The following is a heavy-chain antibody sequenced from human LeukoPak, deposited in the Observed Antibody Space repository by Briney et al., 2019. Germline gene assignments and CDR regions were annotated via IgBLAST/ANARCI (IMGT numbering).Heavy chain of an antibody. V-gene: IGHV3-20*04. CDR1: GFTFDDYG. J-gene: IGHJ4*02. D-gene: IGHD3-22*01. CDR2: INWNGGST. Sequence: GGSLRLSCAASGFTFDDYGMSWVRQAPGKGLEWVSGINWNGGSTGYADSVKGRFTISRDNAKNSLYLQMNSLRAEDTALYYCARATYYYDSSGYYPFDYWGQGTQVTVSS. CDR3: ARATYYYDSSGYYPFDY.